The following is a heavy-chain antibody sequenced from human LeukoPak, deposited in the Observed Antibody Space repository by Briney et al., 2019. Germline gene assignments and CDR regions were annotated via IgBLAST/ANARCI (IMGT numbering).Heavy chain of an antibody. CDR1: GYTFTSYG. Sequence: EASVKVSCKASGYTFTSYGISWVRQAPGQGLEWMGWISAYNGNTNYAQKFQGRVTMTTDTSTSTAYMELRSLRSDDTAVYYCARVRVIAAAGMIFDYWGQGTLVTVSS. V-gene: IGHV1-18*01. D-gene: IGHD6-13*01. CDR3: ARVRVIAAAGMIFDY. CDR2: ISAYNGNT. J-gene: IGHJ4*02.